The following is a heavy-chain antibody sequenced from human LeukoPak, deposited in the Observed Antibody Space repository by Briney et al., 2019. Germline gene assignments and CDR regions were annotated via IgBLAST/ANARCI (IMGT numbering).Heavy chain of an antibody. Sequence: SETLSLTCTVSGGSITSDIFYWNWIRQHPGKGLEWIGSIHNSRGTSYNPSLESRLTISVDTSGNQFFLKMSYVTAADTAMYYCGKVGGNSNSWGQGTLVTVSS. V-gene: IGHV4-31*03. J-gene: IGHJ5*02. CDR2: IHNSRGT. D-gene: IGHD4-23*01. CDR3: GKVGGNSNS. CDR1: GGSITSDIFY.